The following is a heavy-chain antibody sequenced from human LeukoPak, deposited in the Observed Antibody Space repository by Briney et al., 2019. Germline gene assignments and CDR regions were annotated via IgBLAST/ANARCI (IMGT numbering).Heavy chain of an antibody. J-gene: IGHJ4*02. CDR3: AKDLGFDSSGYYSGY. Sequence: PGGSLRLSCAASGFTFSSYAMSWVRQAPGKGLEWVSAISGSGGSTYYADSVKGRFTISRDNSKNTLYLQMNSLRAEDTAVYYCAKDLGFDSSGYYSGYWGQGTLVTVSS. CDR1: GFTFSSYA. CDR2: ISGSGGST. V-gene: IGHV3-23*01. D-gene: IGHD3-22*01.